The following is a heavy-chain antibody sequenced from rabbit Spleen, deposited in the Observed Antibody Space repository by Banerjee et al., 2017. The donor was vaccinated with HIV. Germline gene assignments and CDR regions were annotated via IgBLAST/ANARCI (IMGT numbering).Heavy chain of an antibody. V-gene: IGHV1S7*01. J-gene: IGHJ4*01. CDR1: GFSFSSRYY. D-gene: IGHD6-1*01. CDR3: VREAGYGGYGDANL. CDR2: IVPIFGVT. Sequence: QLVESGGGLVKPEGSLKLSCTASGFSFSSRYYMCWVRQAPGKGLEWIGYIVPIFGVTYFANWVSGRFPISSPNAQNTLYLQLNSLTAADTATYFCVREAGYGGYGDANLWGPGTLVTVS.